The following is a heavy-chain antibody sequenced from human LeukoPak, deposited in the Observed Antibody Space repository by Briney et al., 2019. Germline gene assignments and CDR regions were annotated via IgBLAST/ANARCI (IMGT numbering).Heavy chain of an antibody. CDR2: ISGCSDTT. D-gene: IGHD3-3*01. V-gene: IGHV3-23*01. CDR3: AKADATIGGAFDI. CDR1: GFIFKNYA. J-gene: IGHJ3*02. Sequence: GGSLRLSCAASGFIFKNYAMSWVRQAPGKGLEWVSIISGCSDTTRYGDSVRGRFTTSRDNPRNTLYLQMNSLRVDDTAVYYCAKADATIGGAFDIWGQGTMV.